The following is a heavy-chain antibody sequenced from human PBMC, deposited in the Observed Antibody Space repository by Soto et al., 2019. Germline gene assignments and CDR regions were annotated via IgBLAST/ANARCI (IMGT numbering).Heavy chain of an antibody. Sequence: SETLSLTCTVSGGSISSSSYYWGWIRQPPGKGLEWIGSIYYSGSTYYNPSLKSRVTISVDTSKNQFSLKLSSVTAADTAVYYCARFREIPSFAFDIWGQGTMVTVSS. CDR1: GGSISSSSYY. V-gene: IGHV4-39*01. D-gene: IGHD7-27*01. CDR2: IYYSGST. J-gene: IGHJ3*02. CDR3: ARFREIPSFAFDI.